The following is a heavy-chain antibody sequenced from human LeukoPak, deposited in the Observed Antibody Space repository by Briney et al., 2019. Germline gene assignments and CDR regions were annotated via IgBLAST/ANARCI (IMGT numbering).Heavy chain of an antibody. CDR1: GGSFSGYY. Sequence: PSETLSLTCAVYGGSFSGYYWSWIRQPPGKGLEWIGEINHSGSTNYNPSLKSRVTVSVDTSKNQFSLKLSSVTAADTAVYYCARGPRWDHRHYYMDVWGKGTTVTVSS. CDR2: INHSGST. V-gene: IGHV4-34*01. J-gene: IGHJ6*03. CDR3: ARGPRWDHRHYYMDV. D-gene: IGHD1-26*01.